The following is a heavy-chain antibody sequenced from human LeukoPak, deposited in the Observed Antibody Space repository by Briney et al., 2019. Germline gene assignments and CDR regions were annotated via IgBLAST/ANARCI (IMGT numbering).Heavy chain of an antibody. CDR1: GGSANNYY. V-gene: IGHV4-4*07. CDR3: ARGSSGWYSIDY. Sequence: PSETLSLTCTVSGGSANNYYWSWIRQPAGKGLEWIGRIYSSGSTNYNPSLQSRVTMSVDTSKNQFSLKLSSVTAADTAVYYCARGSSGWYSIDYWGQGTLVTVSS. D-gene: IGHD6-19*01. J-gene: IGHJ4*02. CDR2: IYSSGST.